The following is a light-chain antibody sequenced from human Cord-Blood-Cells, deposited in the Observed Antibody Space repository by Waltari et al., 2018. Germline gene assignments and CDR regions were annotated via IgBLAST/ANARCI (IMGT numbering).Light chain of an antibody. CDR1: QSVSSY. V-gene: IGKV3-11*01. CDR2: DAS. CDR3: QQRSNWPPWT. Sequence: EIVFTQSPATLSFSPGERSTLSCRASQSVSSYLAWYQQKPGQAPRLLIYDASNRATGIPARFSGSGSGTDFTLTISSLEPEDFAVYYCQQRSNWPPWTFGPGTKVDIK. J-gene: IGKJ3*01.